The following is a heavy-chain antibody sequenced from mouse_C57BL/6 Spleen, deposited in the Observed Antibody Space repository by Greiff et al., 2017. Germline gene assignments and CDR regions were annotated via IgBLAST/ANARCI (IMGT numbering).Heavy chain of an antibody. Sequence: VQLKESGPGLAKPSQTLSLTCSVTGYSITSDYWNWIRKFPGNKLEYMGYISYSGSTSFNPSLNSRISITRDTSKNQYYLQLNSVTTGDTATYYGASTYSNQSRYWYFEVWGTGTTVTVSS. CDR2: ISYSGST. CDR1: GYSITSDY. D-gene: IGHD2-5*01. V-gene: IGHV3-8*01. J-gene: IGHJ1*03. CDR3: ASTYSNQSRYWYFEV.